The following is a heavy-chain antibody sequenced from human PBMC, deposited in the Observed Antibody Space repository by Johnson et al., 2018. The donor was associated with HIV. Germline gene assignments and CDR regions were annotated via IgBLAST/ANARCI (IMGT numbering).Heavy chain of an antibody. D-gene: IGHD1-26*01. CDR3: ATFGGGSFHAFDI. Sequence: VQLVESGGGLIQPGGSLRLSCAASGFTVSSNYMSWVRQAPGKGLEWVANIKQDGSEKYYVDSLKGRFTISRDNAKNSLYLQMNSLRAEDTAVYYCATFGGGSFHAFDIWGQGTMVTVSS. J-gene: IGHJ3*02. CDR2: IKQDGSEK. V-gene: IGHV3-7*03. CDR1: GFTVSSNY.